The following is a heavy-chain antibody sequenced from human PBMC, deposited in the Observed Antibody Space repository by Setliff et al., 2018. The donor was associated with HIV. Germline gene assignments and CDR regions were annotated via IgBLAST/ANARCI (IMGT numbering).Heavy chain of an antibody. CDR1: RFPLSTYW. Sequence: PGESLKISCAASRFPLSTYWMSWVRQAPGKGLEWVANIKQDGSEKYYVDSVKGRFTIPRDDAKNSLYLQMNSLWAEDTAVYYCARDRHCSGGSCTSYYGMDVWGQGTTVTVSS. J-gene: IGHJ6*02. V-gene: IGHV3-7*01. D-gene: IGHD2-15*01. CDR2: IKQDGSEK. CDR3: ARDRHCSGGSCTSYYGMDV.